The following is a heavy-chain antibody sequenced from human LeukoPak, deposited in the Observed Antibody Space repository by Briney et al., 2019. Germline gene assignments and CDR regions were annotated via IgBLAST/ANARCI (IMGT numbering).Heavy chain of an antibody. V-gene: IGHV3-53*01. CDR2: LYSDGNT. CDR1: GFTVITND. D-gene: IGHD1-14*01. CDR3: ARGVEPLQANTFAY. J-gene: IGHJ4*02. Sequence: PGGSLRPSCAASGFTVITNDMTWVRQAPGKGLEWVSVLYSDGNTKYADSVQGRFTISRDNSKNTLYLEMNSLSPDDTAVYYCARGVEPLQANTFAYWGEGTLVTVSS.